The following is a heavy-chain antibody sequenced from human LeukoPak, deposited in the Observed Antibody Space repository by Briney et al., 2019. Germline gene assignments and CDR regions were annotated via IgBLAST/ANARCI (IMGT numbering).Heavy chain of an antibody. CDR2: ISGSGSNT. Sequence: PGGSLRLSCAVSGFNLRNYGLTWVRQPPGKGLEWVAGISGSGSNTYYSESVKGRFTISRDNSKNTLYLQMNSLRAEDTAVYYCAKDHKWELLGPFDYWGQGTLVTVSS. CDR1: GFNLRNYG. D-gene: IGHD1-26*01. J-gene: IGHJ4*02. V-gene: IGHV3-23*01. CDR3: AKDHKWELLGPFDY.